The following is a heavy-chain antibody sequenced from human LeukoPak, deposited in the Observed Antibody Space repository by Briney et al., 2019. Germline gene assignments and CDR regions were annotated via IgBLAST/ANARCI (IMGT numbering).Heavy chain of an antibody. CDR1: GFTFSSCA. V-gene: IGHV3-23*01. D-gene: IGHD1-26*01. CDR3: ANGAVGGTTYYFDN. J-gene: IGHJ4*02. CDR2: IGAGGTT. Sequence: TGGSLRLSCAASGFTFSSCAMRWVRQAPGKGLGWVSGIGAGGTTFYADSVKGRFSISRDNSRNTLYLQMNSLRAEDTAVYYCANGAVGGTTYYFDNWGQGTLVTVSS.